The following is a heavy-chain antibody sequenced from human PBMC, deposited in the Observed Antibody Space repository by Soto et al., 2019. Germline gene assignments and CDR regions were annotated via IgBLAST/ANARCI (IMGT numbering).Heavy chain of an antibody. CDR2: IYYSGST. Sequence: SETLSLTCSFSGDSVTSHYLTWIRQSPEKGLEWIGYIYYSGSTNYNPSLRSRVTISVDTSKNHFSLTLNSVTAADTAVYFCARTLSGYTYGPPDYWGQGALVTVSS. V-gene: IGHV4-59*08. J-gene: IGHJ4*02. D-gene: IGHD5-18*01. CDR1: GDSVTSHY. CDR3: ARTLSGYTYGPPDY.